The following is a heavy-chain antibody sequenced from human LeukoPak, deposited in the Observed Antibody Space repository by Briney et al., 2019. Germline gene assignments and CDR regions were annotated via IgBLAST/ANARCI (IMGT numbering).Heavy chain of an antibody. CDR1: GYTLTELS. V-gene: IGHV1-24*01. J-gene: IGHJ3*02. CDR3: ATDRATMIVVVATSKAFDI. CDR2: FDPEDGET. D-gene: IGHD3-22*01. Sequence: GASVKVSCKVSGYTLTELSMHWVRQAPGKGLEWMGGFDPEDGETIYAQKFQGRVTMTEDTSTDTAYMELGSLRSEDTAVYYCATDRATMIVVVATSKAFDIWGQGTMVTVSS.